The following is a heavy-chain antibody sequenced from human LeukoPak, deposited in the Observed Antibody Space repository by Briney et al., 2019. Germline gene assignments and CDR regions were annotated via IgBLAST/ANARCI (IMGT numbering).Heavy chain of an antibody. Sequence: SETLSLTCTVSGGSISSSIYYCGWIRQPPGKGLEGIGSIYYSGRTYYTPSLKNRITISVDTSKNHFSLKLSSVTAADTAVYYCARDSGYGDYGGSWGQGTLVTVSS. V-gene: IGHV4-39*07. CDR2: IYYSGRT. J-gene: IGHJ4*02. D-gene: IGHD4-17*01. CDR1: GGSISSSIYY. CDR3: ARDSGYGDYGGS.